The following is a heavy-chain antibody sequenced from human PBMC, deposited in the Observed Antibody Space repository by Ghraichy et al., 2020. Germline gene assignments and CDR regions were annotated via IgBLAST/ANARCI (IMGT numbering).Heavy chain of an antibody. CDR1: GGIFTNFG. D-gene: IGHD3-3*02. V-gene: IGHV1-69*13. Sequence: SVKVSCKASGGIFTNFGISWVRQAPGQGLEWMGGVIPLYHRSDYAQKFQGRLTIIADEATTTAYMDLSSLTSDDTAVYYCAIPSLSRIYHPSFFEHWGQGTLVTVSS. CDR3: AIPSLSRIYHPSFFEH. CDR2: VIPLYHRS. J-gene: IGHJ4*02.